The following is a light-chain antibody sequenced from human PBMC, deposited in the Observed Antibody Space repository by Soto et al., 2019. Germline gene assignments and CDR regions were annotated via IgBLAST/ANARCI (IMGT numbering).Light chain of an antibody. V-gene: IGKV3-11*01. CDR1: QSVSTS. J-gene: IGKJ1*01. Sequence: IVLTQSPVTLALSPGESAVLSCRASQSVSTSLAWYQHKPCQAPRLFIYDPSKRAPGIPARFTGSGSGTDFTHTISSLEPEDIAVDYCQVRDVWLSFGQGTKVEIK. CDR3: QVRDVWLS. CDR2: DPS.